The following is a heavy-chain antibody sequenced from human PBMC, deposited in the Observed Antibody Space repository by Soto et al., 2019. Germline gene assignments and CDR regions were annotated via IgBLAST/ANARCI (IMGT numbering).Heavy chain of an antibody. CDR3: ARGRDGAY. CDR2: ISAHNGNT. J-gene: IGHJ4*02. D-gene: IGHD3-10*01. Sequence: QVHLVQSGAEVKKPGASVKVSCKGSGYGFTTYGITWVRQAPGQGLEWMAWISAHNGNTNYAQKLQGRVTVTRDTSTSTAYMELRSVRSDDTAVYYCARGRDGAYWGQGDLVTVSS. CDR1: GYGFTTYG. V-gene: IGHV1-18*01.